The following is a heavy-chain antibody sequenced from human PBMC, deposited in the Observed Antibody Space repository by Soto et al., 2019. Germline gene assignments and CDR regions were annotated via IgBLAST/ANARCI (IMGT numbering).Heavy chain of an antibody. CDR3: AKGGGSCCFEY. Sequence: EVQLLESGGGLVQPGGSLRLSCAASGFTFSTYAMSWVRQGPGKGLEWVSAISGSGGNSTFYGDSVKGRFTISRDNSKNTLYLQMNSLGAKDTAVYYCAKGGGSCCFEYWGQGTLVTVSS. D-gene: IGHD2-15*01. V-gene: IGHV3-23*01. CDR1: GFTFSTYA. J-gene: IGHJ4*02. CDR2: ISGSGGNST.